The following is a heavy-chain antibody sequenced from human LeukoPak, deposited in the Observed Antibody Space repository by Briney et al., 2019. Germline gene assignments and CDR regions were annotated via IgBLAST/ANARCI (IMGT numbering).Heavy chain of an antibody. J-gene: IGHJ4*02. V-gene: IGHV5-51*01. CDR2: IYPGDSDT. Sequence: GESLKISCKGSGYSFTSYWIGWVRQMPGKGLEWMGIIYPGDSDTRYSPSFQGQVTISADKSISTAYLQWSSLKAADTAMYYCARHGEGYSGGYCYPDYWGQGTLVTVSS. D-gene: IGHD2-21*02. CDR3: ARHGEGYSGGYCYPDY. CDR1: GYSFTSYW.